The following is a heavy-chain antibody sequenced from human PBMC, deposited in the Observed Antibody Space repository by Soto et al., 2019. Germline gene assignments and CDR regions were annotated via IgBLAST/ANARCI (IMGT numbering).Heavy chain of an antibody. CDR2: IYYSGST. V-gene: IGHV4-39*01. CDR3: ARGVLLWFGERPGNFDY. Sequence: PSETLSLTCTVSGGSISSSSYYWGWIRQPPGKGLEWIGSIYYSGSTYYNPSLKSRVTISVDTSKNQFSLKLSSVTAADTAVYYCARGVLLWFGERPGNFDYWGQGALVTVSS. J-gene: IGHJ4*02. D-gene: IGHD3-10*01. CDR1: GGSISSSSYY.